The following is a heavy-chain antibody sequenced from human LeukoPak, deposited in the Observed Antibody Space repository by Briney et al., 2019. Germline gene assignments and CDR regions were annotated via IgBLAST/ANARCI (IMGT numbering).Heavy chain of an antibody. J-gene: IGHJ4*02. V-gene: IGHV3-30*18. Sequence: PGGSVRLSCAAYGFTFSSYGMHWVRQAPGKGLEWVAVISYDGSNKYYADSVKGRFTISRDNSKNTLYLQMNSLRAEDTAVYYCAKDRGGSYYWTLDYWGQGTLVTVSS. CDR1: GFTFSSYG. D-gene: IGHD1-26*01. CDR2: ISYDGSNK. CDR3: AKDRGGSYYWTLDY.